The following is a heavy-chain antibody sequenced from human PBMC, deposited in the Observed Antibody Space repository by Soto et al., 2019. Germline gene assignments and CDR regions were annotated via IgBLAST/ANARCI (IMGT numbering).Heavy chain of an antibody. CDR3: AKEGEYCSGGSCYFGY. D-gene: IGHD2-15*01. CDR1: GFTFSSYA. V-gene: IGHV3-23*01. CDR2: ISGSGGST. Sequence: HPGGSLRLSCAASGFTFSSYAMSWVRQAPGKGLEWVSAISGSGGSTYYADSVKGRFTISRDNSKNTLYLQMNSLRAEDTAVYYCAKEGEYCSGGSCYFGYWGQGTLVTVSS. J-gene: IGHJ4*02.